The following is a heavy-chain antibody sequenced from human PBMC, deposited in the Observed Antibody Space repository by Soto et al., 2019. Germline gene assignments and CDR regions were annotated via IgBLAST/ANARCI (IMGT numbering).Heavy chain of an antibody. V-gene: IGHV4-4*02. J-gene: IGHJ4*02. D-gene: IGHD6-19*01. CDR1: SASIITEQR. CDR2: IHHSGST. CDR3: ARSCGWYAIDH. Sequence: QMQLQESGPGLVKPSETLSLTCAVSSASIITEQRWTCVRQPPGKGLEWIGEIHHSGSTNNNPSLRSRVTMSVDKSKNQFSLNLNSVTAADTALYYCARSCGWYAIDHWGQGTLVIVSS.